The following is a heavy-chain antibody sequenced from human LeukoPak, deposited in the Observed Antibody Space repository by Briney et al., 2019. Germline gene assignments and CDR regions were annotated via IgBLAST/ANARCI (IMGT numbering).Heavy chain of an antibody. V-gene: IGHV3-74*01. Sequence: GGSPRLSCAASGFTFSSYWMHWVRQAPGKGLVWVSRIKSDGSSTSYADSVKGRFTISRDNAKNTLYLQMNSLRAEDTAVYYCAGVLEVRDLAYFDYWGQGTLVTVSS. J-gene: IGHJ4*02. CDR2: IKSDGSST. CDR3: AGVLEVRDLAYFDY. CDR1: GFTFSSYW. D-gene: IGHD3-10*01.